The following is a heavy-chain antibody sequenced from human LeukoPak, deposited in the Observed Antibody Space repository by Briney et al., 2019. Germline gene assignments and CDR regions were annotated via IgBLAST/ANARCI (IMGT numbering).Heavy chain of an antibody. D-gene: IGHD2-21*01. Sequence: GGSLRLSSAASGFTFSSYAMSWVRQAPGKGLEWVSAISGSGGSTYYADSVKGRFTISRDNSKNTLYLQMNSLRAEDTAVYYCAKFLPTHIVVANYYFDYWGQRTLVTVSS. CDR3: AKFLPTHIVVANYYFDY. V-gene: IGHV3-23*01. J-gene: IGHJ4*02. CDR2: ISGSGGST. CDR1: GFTFSSYA.